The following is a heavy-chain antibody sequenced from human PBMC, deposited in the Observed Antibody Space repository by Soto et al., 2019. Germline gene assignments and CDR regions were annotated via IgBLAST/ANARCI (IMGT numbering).Heavy chain of an antibody. CDR3: TRGFRGCDADWFDP. CDR2: INAGNGNT. Sequence: ASVKVSCKASGYTFTSYAMHWVRQAPGQRLEWMGWINAGNGNTKYSQKFQGRVTITRDTSASTAYMELSSLRSEDTAVYSCTRGFRGCDADWFDPCGQGTLVTLL. V-gene: IGHV1-3*01. D-gene: IGHD3-22*01. J-gene: IGHJ5*02. CDR1: GYTFTSYA.